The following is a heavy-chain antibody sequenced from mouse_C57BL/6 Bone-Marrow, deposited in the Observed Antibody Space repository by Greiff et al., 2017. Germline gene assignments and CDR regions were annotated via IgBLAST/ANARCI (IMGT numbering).Heavy chain of an antibody. Sequence: VPLQQSGPELVKPGASVKISCKASGYTFTDYYMNWVKQSHGKSLEWIGDINPNNGGTSYNQKFKGKATLTVDKSSSTAYMELRSLTSEDSAVYYCAREIANWDAFFDYWGQGTTLTVSS. D-gene: IGHD4-1*01. CDR1: GYTFTDYY. CDR3: AREIANWDAFFDY. CDR2: INPNNGGT. J-gene: IGHJ2*01. V-gene: IGHV1-26*01.